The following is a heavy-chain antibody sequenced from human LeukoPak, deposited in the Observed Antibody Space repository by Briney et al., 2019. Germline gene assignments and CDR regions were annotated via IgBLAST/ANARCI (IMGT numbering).Heavy chain of an antibody. CDR2: INPNSGGT. CDR3: ARALRYHYYMDV. D-gene: IGHD3-10*01. CDR1: GYTFTCYY. Sequence: ASVKVSCKASGYTFTCYYMHWVRQAPGQGLEWMGWINPNSGGTNYAQKFQGRVTMTRDTSISTAYMELSRLRSDDTAVYYCARALRYHYYMDVWGKGTTVTISS. J-gene: IGHJ6*03. V-gene: IGHV1-2*02.